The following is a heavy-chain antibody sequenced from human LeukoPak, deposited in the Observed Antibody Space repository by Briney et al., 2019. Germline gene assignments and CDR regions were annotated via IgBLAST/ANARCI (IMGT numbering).Heavy chain of an antibody. Sequence: GGSLRLSCAASGFTFSSYRMSWVRQAPGKGLEWVANIKQDGSEKYYVDSVKGRFTISRDNAKNSLYLQMNSLRAEDTAVYYCARDLGRLDEYNWFDPWGQGTLVTVSS. D-gene: IGHD7-27*01. J-gene: IGHJ5*02. V-gene: IGHV3-7*01. CDR1: GFTFSSYR. CDR3: ARDLGRLDEYNWFDP. CDR2: IKQDGSEK.